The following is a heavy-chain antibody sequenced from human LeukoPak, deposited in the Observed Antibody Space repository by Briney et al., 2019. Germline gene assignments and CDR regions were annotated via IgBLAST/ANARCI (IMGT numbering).Heavy chain of an antibody. J-gene: IGHJ4*02. Sequence: KAGESLRLSCAASGFTFISYSIHWVRQAPGKGLEWVAFIRYDGSNKYYADSVKGRFTISRDNSKNTVYLQMNSLRAEDTAVYYCAKHGLPLVVISAPLDYWGQGTLVTVAS. CDR1: GFTFISYS. V-gene: IGHV3-30*02. D-gene: IGHD2-15*01. CDR2: IRYDGSNK. CDR3: AKHGLPLVVISAPLDY.